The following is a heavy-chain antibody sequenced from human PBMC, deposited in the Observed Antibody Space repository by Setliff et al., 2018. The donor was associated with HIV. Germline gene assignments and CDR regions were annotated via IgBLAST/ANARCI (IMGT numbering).Heavy chain of an antibody. CDR3: LRETGVNVAADGRGYHTFDF. D-gene: IGHD2-8*02. CDR2: IFHRGGT. J-gene: IGHJ3*01. Sequence: LSLTCSVSGSSLSDHYWWAWVRQAPGKGLEYIGTIFHRGGTFNNPSLKSRVTMSVDTSKNQFSLKLTSVTAADTAIYYCLRETGVNVAADGRGYHTFDFWGRGTMVTVSS. V-gene: IGHV4-38-2*02. CDR1: GSSLSDHYW.